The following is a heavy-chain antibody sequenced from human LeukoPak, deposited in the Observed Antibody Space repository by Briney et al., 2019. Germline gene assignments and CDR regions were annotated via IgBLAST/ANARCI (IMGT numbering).Heavy chain of an antibody. CDR2: IYHSGST. V-gene: IGHV4-38-2*02. Sequence: SETLSLTCTVSGYSISSGYYWGWIRQPPGKGLEWIGSIYHSGSTYYNPSLKSRVTISVDTSKNQFSLKLSSVTAADTAVYYCARARGTTVNGGDFDIWGQGTMVTVSS. CDR1: GYSISSGYY. CDR3: ARARGTTVNGGDFDI. D-gene: IGHD4-11*01. J-gene: IGHJ3*02.